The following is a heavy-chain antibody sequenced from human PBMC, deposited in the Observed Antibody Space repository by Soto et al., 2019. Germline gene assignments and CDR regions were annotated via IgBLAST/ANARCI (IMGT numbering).Heavy chain of an antibody. V-gene: IGHV1-3*01. CDR3: ASSVDEYYYYGMDV. CDR1: GYTFTSYA. CDR2: INAGNGNT. Sequence: ASVKLSCKASGYTFTSYAMHWVRQAPGQRLEWMGWINAGNGNTKYSQKFQGRVTITRDTSASTAYMELSSLRSEDTAVYYCASSVDEYYYYGMDVWGQGTTVTVSS. J-gene: IGHJ6*02.